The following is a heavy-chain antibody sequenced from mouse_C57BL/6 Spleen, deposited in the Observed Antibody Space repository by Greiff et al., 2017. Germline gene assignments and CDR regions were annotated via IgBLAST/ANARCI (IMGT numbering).Heavy chain of an antibody. CDR2: INPNNGGT. J-gene: IGHJ3*01. D-gene: IGHD1-1*01. V-gene: IGHV1-22*01. CDR1: GYTFTDYN. Sequence: SGPELVKPGASVKMSCKASGYTFTDYNMHWVKQSHGKSLEWIGYINPNNGGTSYNQKFKGKATLTVNKSSSTAYMELRSLTSEDSAVYYCARWAYGSSYLFAYWGQGTLVTVSA. CDR3: ARWAYGSSYLFAY.